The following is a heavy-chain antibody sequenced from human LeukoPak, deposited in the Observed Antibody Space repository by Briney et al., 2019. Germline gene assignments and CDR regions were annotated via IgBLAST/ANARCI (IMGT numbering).Heavy chain of an antibody. D-gene: IGHD2-2*01. CDR3: ARVGCSSTSCQFFYYYYGMDV. CDR1: GYTFTGYY. J-gene: IGHJ6*02. Sequence: ASVKVSCKASGYTFTGYYMHWVRRAPGQGLEWMGWINPNSGGTNYAQKFQGRVTMTRDTSISTAYMELSRLRSDDTAVYYCARVGCSSTSCQFFYYYYGMDVWGQGTTVTVSS. CDR2: INPNSGGT. V-gene: IGHV1-2*02.